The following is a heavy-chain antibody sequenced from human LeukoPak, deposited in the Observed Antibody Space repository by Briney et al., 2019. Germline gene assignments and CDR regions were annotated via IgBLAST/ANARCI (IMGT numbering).Heavy chain of an antibody. J-gene: IGHJ4*02. Sequence: GGSLRLSCAASGFTFINYAMSWVRQAPGRGLEWVSVICGNAACTLYADSVKGRFIISRDNSRNTMYLYLQMNSLRAEDTAVYYCAGHLATSGSYPLDYWGQGTPVTVSS. CDR3: AGHLATSGSYPLDY. CDR1: GFTFINYA. CDR2: ICGNAACT. V-gene: IGHV3-23*01. D-gene: IGHD2-2*02.